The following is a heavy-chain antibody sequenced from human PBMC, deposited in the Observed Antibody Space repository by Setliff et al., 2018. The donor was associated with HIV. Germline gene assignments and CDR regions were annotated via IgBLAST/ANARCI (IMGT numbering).Heavy chain of an antibody. J-gene: IGHJ4*02. CDR3: VRASYSSSWYNIRPFDF. CDR2: IWYDGSNI. V-gene: IGHV3-33*01. Sequence: HPGGSLSLSCVVSGFTFSSYGMHWVRQPPGKGLEWVAVIWYDGSNIYYADSVKGRFTISRDNSKNTLYLQMNSLRVEDTAVYYCVRASYSSSWYNIRPFDFWAQGTLVTVSS. D-gene: IGHD6-13*01. CDR1: GFTFSSYG.